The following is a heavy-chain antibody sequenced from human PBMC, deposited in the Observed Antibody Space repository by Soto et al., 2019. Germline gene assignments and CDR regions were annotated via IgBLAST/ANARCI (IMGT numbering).Heavy chain of an antibody. J-gene: IGHJ4*02. CDR3: AKGEVRGIIPSYFDY. CDR1: GFTFRWFG. CDR2: ISNDGSNE. Sequence: GGSLRLSCAGSGFTFRWFGMNWVRQAPGKGLEWVARISNDGSNEYYVDSVKGRFTISRDNSKNTLYLQMDSLRAEDTAVYYCAKGEVRGIIPSYFDYWGLGTLVTVYS. D-gene: IGHD3-10*01. V-gene: IGHV3-30*18.